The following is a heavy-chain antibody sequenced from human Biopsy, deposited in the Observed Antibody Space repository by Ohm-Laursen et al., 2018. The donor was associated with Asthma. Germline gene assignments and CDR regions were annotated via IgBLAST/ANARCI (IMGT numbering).Heavy chain of an antibody. J-gene: IGHJ4*01. D-gene: IGHD3-10*01. CDR2: ISSLSRYK. CDR1: GFDFSDYT. CDR3: ARDFTIGSGSPFHF. V-gene: IGHV3-21*01. Sequence: PLRLSCSASGFDFSDYTMNWVRQAPGKGLEWVSSISSLSRYKYYSDSLRGRVTISRDNAKSSLHLQMSSLRAEDTAVYFCARDFTIGSGSPFHFWGPGTLVTVSS.